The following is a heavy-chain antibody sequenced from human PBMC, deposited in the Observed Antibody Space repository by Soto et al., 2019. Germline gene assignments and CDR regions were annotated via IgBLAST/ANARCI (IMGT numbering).Heavy chain of an antibody. CDR3: ARVPTYYQSSIGYQPFHP. CDR2: TYYRSKWYN. CDR1: GDSVSSNSAA. D-gene: IGHD3-22*01. V-gene: IGHV6-1*01. J-gene: IGHJ5*02. Sequence: PSQTLSLTCAISGDSVSSNSAAWNWIRQSPSRGLEWLGRTYYRSKWYNDYAVSVKSRITINPDTSKNQFSLQLTSVSAADTAVYYCARVPTYYQSSIGYQPFHPWGQG.